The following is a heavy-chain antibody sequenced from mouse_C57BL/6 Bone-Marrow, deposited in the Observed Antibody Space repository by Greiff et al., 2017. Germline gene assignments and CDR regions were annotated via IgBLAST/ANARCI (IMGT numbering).Heavy chain of an antibody. D-gene: IGHD1-1*01. Sequence: EVMLVESGGGLVKPGGSLKLSCAASGFTFSDSGMHWVRQAPGKGLEWVAYISSGSSTIYYADAVKGRFTITRDNAKQTLFLQMTSLRTEDTAMYYCARYYYGSSYGAMDYWGQGTSVTVSS. V-gene: IGHV5-17*01. J-gene: IGHJ4*01. CDR2: ISSGSSTI. CDR3: ARYYYGSSYGAMDY. CDR1: GFTFSDSG.